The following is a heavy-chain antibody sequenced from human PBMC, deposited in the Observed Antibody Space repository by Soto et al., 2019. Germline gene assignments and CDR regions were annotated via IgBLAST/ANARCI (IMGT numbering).Heavy chain of an antibody. V-gene: IGHV1-18*01. D-gene: IGHD5-18*01. CDR3: ARVDTAMVTASY. CDR2: ISAYNGKT. J-gene: IGHJ4*02. CDR1: GYTFTSYG. Sequence: QVQLVQSGAEVKKPGASVKVSCKASGYTFTSYGISWVRQAPGQGLEWMGWISAYNGKTNYAQKLQGRVTMTTDTSTSTAYRELRSLRSDDTAVYYGARVDTAMVTASYWGQGMVVTVSS.